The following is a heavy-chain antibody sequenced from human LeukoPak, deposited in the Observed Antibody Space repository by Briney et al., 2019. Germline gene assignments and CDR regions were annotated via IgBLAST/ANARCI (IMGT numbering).Heavy chain of an antibody. V-gene: IGHV4-59*01. D-gene: IGHD2-15*01. CDR2: IYYSGST. J-gene: IGHJ3*02. Sequence: PSETLSLTCTVSGGTISSYYWSWIRQPPGKGLEWIGYIYYSGSTNYNPSLKSRVTISVDTSKNQFSLKLSSVTAADTAVYYCARDRYCSGGSCYSRAFDIWGQGTMVTVSS. CDR1: GGTISSYY. CDR3: ARDRYCSGGSCYSRAFDI.